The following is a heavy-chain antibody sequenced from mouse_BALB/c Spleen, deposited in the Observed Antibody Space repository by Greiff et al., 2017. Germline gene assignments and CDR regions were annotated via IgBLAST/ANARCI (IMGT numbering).Heavy chain of an antibody. CDR3: ARCLLRDACFAY. J-gene: IGHJ3*01. D-gene: IGHD1-1*01. CDR2: ISYSGST. V-gene: IGHV3-2*02. CDR1: GYSITSDYA. Sequence: EVKLMESGPGLVKPSQSLSLTCTVTGYSITSDYAWNWIRQFPGNKLEWMGYISYSGSTSYNPSLKSRISITRDTSKNQFFLQLNSVTTEDTATYYCARCLLRDACFAYWGQGTLVTVSA.